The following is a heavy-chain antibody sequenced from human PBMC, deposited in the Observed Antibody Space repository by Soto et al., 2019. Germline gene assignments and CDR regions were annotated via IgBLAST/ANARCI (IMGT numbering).Heavy chain of an antibody. V-gene: IGHV3-64D*06. J-gene: IGHJ4*02. CDR2: ISSNGGST. CDR1: GFTFSSYS. Sequence: PGGSLRLSCAASGFTFSSYSMNWVRQAPGKGLEYVSAISSNGGSTYYADSVKGRFTISRDNSKNTLYLQMSSLRAEDTAVYYCVKIAAAGTFFDYWGQGTLVTVSS. D-gene: IGHD6-13*01. CDR3: VKIAAAGTFFDY.